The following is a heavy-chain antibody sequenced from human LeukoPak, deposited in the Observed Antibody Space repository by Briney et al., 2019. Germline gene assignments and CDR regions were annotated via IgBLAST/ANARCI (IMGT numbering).Heavy chain of an antibody. CDR3: TREGITAAADY. J-gene: IGHJ4*02. CDR2: IKQDGSEK. V-gene: IGHV3-7*01. Sequence: GGSLRLSCAASGFTFSSFWMSWVRQAPGKGLEWVANIKQDGSEKNYVDSVKGRFTISRDNAKNSLYLQLNSLRAEDTAVYYCTREGITAAADYWGQGTLVTVSS. D-gene: IGHD6-13*01. CDR1: GFTFSSFW.